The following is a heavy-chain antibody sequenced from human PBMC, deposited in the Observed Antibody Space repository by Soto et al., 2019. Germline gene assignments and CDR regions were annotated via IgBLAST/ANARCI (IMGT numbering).Heavy chain of an antibody. CDR2: IYYSGST. Sequence: QVQLQESGPGLVKPSQTLSLTCTVSGGSISSGDYYWSWIRQPPGMVLEWIGYIYYSGSTYYNPSLRRLGHISVDTSKKQFSLKLSSVTAPDTAVYYCAREPTDCSRLDPWGQGTRVTVSS. V-gene: IGHV4-30-4*01. CDR1: GGSISSGDYY. D-gene: IGHD6-13*01. CDR3: AREPTDCSRLDP. J-gene: IGHJ5*02.